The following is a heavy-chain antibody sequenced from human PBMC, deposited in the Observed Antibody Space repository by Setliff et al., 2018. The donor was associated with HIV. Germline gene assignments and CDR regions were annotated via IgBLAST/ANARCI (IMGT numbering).Heavy chain of an antibody. CDR2: VHHSGST. Sequence: PSETLSLTCTVSSGSISSSYWTWIRQPPGQGLEWIGYVHHSGSTKYNASLRSRVTMSVDTSKNLFSLTLRSVTAADTAVYYCASAGPYCGDDCPYNWLTPWGQGTLVTVSS. D-gene: IGHD2-21*02. J-gene: IGHJ5*02. CDR3: ASAGPYCGDDCPYNWLTP. CDR1: SGSISSSY. V-gene: IGHV4-59*01.